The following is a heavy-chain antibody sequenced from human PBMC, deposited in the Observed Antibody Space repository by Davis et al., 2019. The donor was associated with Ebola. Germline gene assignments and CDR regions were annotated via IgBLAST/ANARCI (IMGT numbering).Heavy chain of an antibody. J-gene: IGHJ4*02. CDR3: ARADDILTADY. CDR2: MNPNSGNT. D-gene: IGHD3-9*01. CDR1: RYTFTSHH. Sequence: AASVHVSRKASRYTFTSHHINWVRQATGQGLEWMGWMNPNSGNTGYAQKFQVRVTMTRNTSISTAYMELSSLGSEDTAVYYCARADDILTADYWGQGTLVTVSS. V-gene: IGHV1-8*01.